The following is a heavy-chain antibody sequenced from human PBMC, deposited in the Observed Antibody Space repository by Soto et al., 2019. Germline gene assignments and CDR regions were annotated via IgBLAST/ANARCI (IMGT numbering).Heavy chain of an antibody. CDR2: ISAYNGKT. Sequence: ASVKVSCKASGYTFTSYGMSWVRQAPGQGLEWMGWISAYNGKTNYAQKLQGRVTMTTDTSTSTSYMELRSLRSDDTAVYYCARVYYYDSSGYREPPNYFDYGGQGTLVTVSS. V-gene: IGHV1-18*04. CDR1: GYTFTSYG. J-gene: IGHJ4*02. D-gene: IGHD3-22*01. CDR3: ARVYYYDSSGYREPPNYFDY.